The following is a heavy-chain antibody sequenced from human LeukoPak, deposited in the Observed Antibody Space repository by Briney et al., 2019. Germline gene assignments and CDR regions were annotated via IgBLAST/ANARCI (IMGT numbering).Heavy chain of an antibody. V-gene: IGHV4-34*01. D-gene: IGHD3-3*01. CDR1: GGSFSVYY. Sequence: SETLSLTCAVYGGSFSVYYWSWIRQPPGKGLEWIGEINHSGNINYNPSLKSRVTISIDTSKNQFSLKLSSVTAADTAVYYCARDAGTIFGVIRFAFDIWGQGTMVTVSS. J-gene: IGHJ3*02. CDR2: INHSGNI. CDR3: ARDAGTIFGVIRFAFDI.